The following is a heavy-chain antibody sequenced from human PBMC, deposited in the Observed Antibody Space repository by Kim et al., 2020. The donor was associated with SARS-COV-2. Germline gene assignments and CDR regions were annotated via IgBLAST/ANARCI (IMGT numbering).Heavy chain of an antibody. CDR2: ISGSGEST. D-gene: IGHD3-3*01. V-gene: IGHV3-23*01. J-gene: IGHJ4*02. CDR1: GFSFGKYL. Sequence: GGSLRLSCAASGFSFGKYLMSWVRQAPGKGLEWVLGISGSGESTYYAQSVKGRFTISRDNPKKMVYLQMKRLRAEDTAVYYCAKDLNPDRLFLVFDYWGQGTLVTVSS. CDR3: AKDLNPDRLFLVFDY.